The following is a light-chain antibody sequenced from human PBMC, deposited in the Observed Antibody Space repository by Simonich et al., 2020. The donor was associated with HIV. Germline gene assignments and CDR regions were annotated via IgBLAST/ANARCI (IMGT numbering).Light chain of an antibody. Sequence: QSALTQPASVSGSPGQSITISCPGTSSDVGGYNYVSWYQQHPGKTPKLMVYTVSKRPSGVFNRFSGSKSGNTASLTISGLQAEDEADYYCSSYTSSSAVVFGGGTKLTVL. CDR1: SSDVGGYNY. CDR2: TVS. J-gene: IGLJ2*01. CDR3: SSYTSSSAVV. V-gene: IGLV2-14*01.